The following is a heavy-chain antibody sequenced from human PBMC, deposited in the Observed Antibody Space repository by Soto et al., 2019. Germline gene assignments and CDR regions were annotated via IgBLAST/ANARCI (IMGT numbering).Heavy chain of an antibody. D-gene: IGHD1-1*01. V-gene: IGHV3-74*01. CDR1: GLTFSPFW. Sequence: GGSLRLSCAASGLTFSPFWMHWVRQVPGKGPVWVSRINSDGNSTSYADSVKGRFTISRDNAKSTVYLQMNSLRAEDTAMYYCVRDGRSPDIDFDSWGQGTLVTVS. J-gene: IGHJ4*02. CDR2: INSDGNST. CDR3: VRDGRSPDIDFDS.